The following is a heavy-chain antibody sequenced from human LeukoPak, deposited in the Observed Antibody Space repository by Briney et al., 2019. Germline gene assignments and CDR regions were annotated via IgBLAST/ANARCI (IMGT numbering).Heavy chain of an antibody. CDR2: ISTSNGLP. J-gene: IGHJ4*02. CDR3: ARDYHNFWSGYYFY. Sequence: ASVKVSCKASGYTFTSYGISWVRQAPGQGLEWMGWISTSNGLPNYAQKFHDRVTMTTDTSTTTAYMELRNLSSDDTAVYYCARDYHNFWSGYYFYWGQGTLVTVSS. CDR1: GYTFTSYG. V-gene: IGHV1-18*01. D-gene: IGHD3-3*01.